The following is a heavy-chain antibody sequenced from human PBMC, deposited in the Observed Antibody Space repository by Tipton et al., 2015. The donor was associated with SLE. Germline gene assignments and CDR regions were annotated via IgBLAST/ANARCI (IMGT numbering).Heavy chain of an antibody. J-gene: IGHJ4*02. D-gene: IGHD3-22*01. CDR1: GGSISDYY. V-gene: IGHV4-59*07. CDR3: ARTGHYDTIGYYFDY. CDR2: ISYSGST. Sequence: TLSLTCTVSGGSISDYYWNWIRQPPGKGLEWIGYISYSGSTNYNPSLRSRVTMSVDTSENQFSLRLTPVTAADTAVYYCARTGHYDTIGYYFDYWGQGTPVTVSS.